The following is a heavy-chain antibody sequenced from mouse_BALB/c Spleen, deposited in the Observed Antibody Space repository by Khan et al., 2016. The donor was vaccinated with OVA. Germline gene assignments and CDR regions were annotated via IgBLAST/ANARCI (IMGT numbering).Heavy chain of an antibody. CDR2: ILPGSGRN. CDR3: ARGNYYGSNSWFGY. J-gene: IGHJ3*01. D-gene: IGHD1-1*01. V-gene: IGHV1-9*01. Sequence: QVQLQQSGAELMKPGASVKISCKATGYTFSSYWIEWVKQRPGHGLEWIGEILPGSGRNNYNEKFKGKATFTADTSSNTAYMQLSNLTSDDSAVFYLARGNYYGSNSWFGYWGQGTLVTVSA. CDR1: GYTFSSYW.